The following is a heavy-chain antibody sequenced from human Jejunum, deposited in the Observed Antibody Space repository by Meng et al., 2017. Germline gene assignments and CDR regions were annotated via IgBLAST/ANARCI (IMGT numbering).Heavy chain of an antibody. CDR2: IRRKDYGATT. CDR3: TREASFYDYGWGSYRTDAFDI. Sequence: GESLKISCKGSGFTFSDYTMSWFRQAPGKGLEWVGFIRRKDYGATTNYAASVKGRFSISRDDSTSIAYLQMSSLKTEDTAVYYCTREASFYDYGWGSYRTDAFDIWGQGTMVTVSS. V-gene: IGHV3-49*03. CDR1: GFTFSDYT. D-gene: IGHD3-16*02. J-gene: IGHJ3*02.